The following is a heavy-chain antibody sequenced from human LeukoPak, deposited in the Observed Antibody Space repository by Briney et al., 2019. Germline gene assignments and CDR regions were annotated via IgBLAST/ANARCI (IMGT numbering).Heavy chain of an antibody. CDR3: ASYSGSFDY. J-gene: IGHJ4*02. CDR2: IYYSGST. CDR1: GGSISSYY. Sequence: SETLSLTCTVSGGSISSYYWSWIRQPPGKGLEWIGYIYYSGSTNYNPSLKSRVAISVDTSKNQFSLKLSSVTAADTAVYYCASYSGSFDYWGQGTLVTVSS. D-gene: IGHD2-21*01. V-gene: IGHV4-59*01.